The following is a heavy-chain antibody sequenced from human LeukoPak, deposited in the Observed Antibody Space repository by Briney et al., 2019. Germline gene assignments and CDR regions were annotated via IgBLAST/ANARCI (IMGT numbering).Heavy chain of an antibody. CDR3: AKDIEAVAGTYYFDY. CDR2: ISSSSYI. V-gene: IGHV3-21*04. CDR1: GFTFSSYS. D-gene: IGHD6-19*01. Sequence: GGSLRLSCAASGFTFSSYSMNWVRQAPGKGLEWVSSISSSSYIYYADSVKGRFTISRDNAKNSLYLQMNSLRAEDTALYYCAKDIEAVAGTYYFDYWGQGTLVTVSS. J-gene: IGHJ4*02.